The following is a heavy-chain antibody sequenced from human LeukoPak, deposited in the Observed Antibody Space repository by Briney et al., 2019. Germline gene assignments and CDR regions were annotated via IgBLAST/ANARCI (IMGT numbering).Heavy chain of an antibody. CDR2: IKEDESEK. D-gene: IGHD3-10*01. Sequence: GGSLRLSCAASGFTLSSSWMSWVRQAPGKGLQWVANIKEDESEKDYVDSVKGRFTISRDNAKNSLDLQMNSLRAEDTAVYYCAFLWFGELLSTFDYWGQGTLVTVSS. CDR3: AFLWFGELLSTFDY. CDR1: GFTLSSSW. V-gene: IGHV3-7*03. J-gene: IGHJ4*02.